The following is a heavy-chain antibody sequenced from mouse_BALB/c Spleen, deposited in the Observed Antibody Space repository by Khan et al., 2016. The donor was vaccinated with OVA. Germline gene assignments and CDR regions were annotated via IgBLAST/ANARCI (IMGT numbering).Heavy chain of an antibody. J-gene: IGHJ4*01. D-gene: IGHD2-1*01. CDR2: IWGDGST. CDR3: VKQNYGTLYAMDY. CDR1: GFSIISYG. V-gene: IGHV2-3*01. Sequence: QVQLQQSGPGLVAPSQSLSITCTVSGFSIISYGVNWVRQPPGKGLEWLGVIWGDGSTNYHSALISRLSISKDNSKSQVFVKLNSPQTDDTATYYCVKQNYGTLYAMDYWGQGTSVTVSS.